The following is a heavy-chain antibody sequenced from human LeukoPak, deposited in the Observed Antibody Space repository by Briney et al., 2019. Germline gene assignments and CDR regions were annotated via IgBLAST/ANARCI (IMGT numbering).Heavy chain of an antibody. Sequence: SETLSLTCTVSGGSISSYYWSWIRQPPGKGLEWIGYFHYSGSTNYNPSLKSRVTISVDTSKNQFSLKLSSVTAADTAVYYCASGSYYYDSSGLFDCWGQGTLVTVSS. J-gene: IGHJ4*02. CDR3: ASGSYYYDSSGLFDC. CDR1: GGSISSYY. CDR2: FHYSGST. D-gene: IGHD3-22*01. V-gene: IGHV4-59*12.